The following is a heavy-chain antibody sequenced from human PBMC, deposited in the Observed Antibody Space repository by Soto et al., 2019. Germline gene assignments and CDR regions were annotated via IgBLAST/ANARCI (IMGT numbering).Heavy chain of an antibody. CDR3: AKWSTDYNAFDA. D-gene: IGHD4-4*01. J-gene: IGHJ3*01. CDR1: GGSFSGYY. CDR2: VYHSGAT. Sequence: SETLSLTCAVYGGSFSGYYWSWIRQPPGKGLEWIGYVYHSGATDYNPSLKSRVTLSVDTSNNQFSLKLNSVTAADTAVYYCAKWSTDYNAFDAWGQGIKVTVSS. V-gene: IGHV4-34*10.